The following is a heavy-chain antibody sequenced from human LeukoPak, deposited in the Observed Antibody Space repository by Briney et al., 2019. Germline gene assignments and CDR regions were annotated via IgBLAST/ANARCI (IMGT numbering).Heavy chain of an antibody. Sequence: GASVRVSCKASGYNFLSYGISWVRQAPGKGLEWMGWISTYSEKPKYSLKLQGRVTVTTDTSAATVSMELRSLTSDDTALYYCARTSVAAHDKIGFVVYWGQGTLVTVSS. CDR3: ARTSVAAHDKIGFVVY. V-gene: IGHV1-18*01. CDR1: GYNFLSYG. CDR2: ISTYSEKP. D-gene: IGHD3-22*01. J-gene: IGHJ4*02.